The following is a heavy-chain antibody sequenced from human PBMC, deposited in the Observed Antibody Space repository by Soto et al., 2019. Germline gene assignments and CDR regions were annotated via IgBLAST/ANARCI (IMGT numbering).Heavy chain of an antibody. CDR1: CGSIGTGGSY. J-gene: IGHJ5*02. V-gene: IGHV4-31*03. CDR2: CYYSGST. CDR3: ARSVFP. Sequence: TLSLPCPLPCGSIGTGGSYWNWIRQHPGKGREGIGYCYYSGSTYSNPSLKSRVTISETTSKNQFSLKLSSVTAADTSVYYCARSVFPWGQGTLVTVSS.